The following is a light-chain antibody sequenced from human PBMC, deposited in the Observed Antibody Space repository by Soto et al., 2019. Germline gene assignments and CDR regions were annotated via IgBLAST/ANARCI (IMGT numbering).Light chain of an antibody. CDR2: GTS. Sequence: ENVLTLTAGTLSLDGKKGDTLSCRVSQSVKSSYLAWYQQKPGQAPRLLIFGTSNRATGIPDGFSGSGSGTDFSLTISCLGPEDFAVYYCQQRNSWPLTFGGGTKVDNK. CDR3: QQRNSWPLT. CDR1: QSVKSSY. V-gene: IGKV3D-20*02. J-gene: IGKJ4*01.